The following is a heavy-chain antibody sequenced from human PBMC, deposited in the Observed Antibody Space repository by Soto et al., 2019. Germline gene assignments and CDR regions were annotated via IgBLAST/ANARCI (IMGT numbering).Heavy chain of an antibody. CDR2: IYPGDSDT. J-gene: IGHJ4*02. Sequence: GESLKISCKGSGYSFTSYWIGRVRQMPGKGLEWMGIIYPGDSDTRYSPSFQGQVTISADKSISTAYLQWSSLKASDTAMYYCARLDYYGSSGYYYSAHFDYWGQGTLVTVSS. V-gene: IGHV5-51*01. CDR1: GYSFTSYW. D-gene: IGHD3-22*01. CDR3: ARLDYYGSSGYYYSAHFDY.